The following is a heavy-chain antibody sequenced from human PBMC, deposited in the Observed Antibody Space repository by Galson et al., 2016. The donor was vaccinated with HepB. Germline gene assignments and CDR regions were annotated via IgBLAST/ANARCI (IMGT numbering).Heavy chain of an antibody. J-gene: IGHJ6*03. V-gene: IGHV3-11*01. D-gene: IGHD5-18*01. CDR3: ARKLRGYSSYLDV. Sequence: SLRLSCAASGFTFSDYYMSWIRSAPGKGLAGVSYIRSSGSTIYSADSVKGLFTISRDNAKNSLYLQMNSLRAEDTAVYYCARKLRGYSSYLDVWGKGTTVTVSS. CDR2: IRSSGSTI. CDR1: GFTFSDYY.